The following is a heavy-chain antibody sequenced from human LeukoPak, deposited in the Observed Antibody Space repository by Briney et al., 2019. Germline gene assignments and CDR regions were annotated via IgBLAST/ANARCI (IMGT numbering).Heavy chain of an antibody. Sequence: GRSLRLSCAASGFTFSSYGMHWVRQAPGKGLEWVAVISYDGSNKYYADSVKGRFTISRDNSKNTLYLQMNSLRAEDTAVYYCAKEKLESSYGHGLYYYYGMDVWGQGTTVTVSS. CDR3: AKEKLESSYGHGLYYYYGMDV. CDR2: ISYDGSNK. V-gene: IGHV3-30*18. CDR1: GFTFSSYG. J-gene: IGHJ6*02. D-gene: IGHD5-18*01.